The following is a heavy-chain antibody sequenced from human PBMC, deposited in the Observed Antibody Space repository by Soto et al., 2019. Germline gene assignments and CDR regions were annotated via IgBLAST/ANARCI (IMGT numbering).Heavy chain of an antibody. D-gene: IGHD6-19*01. CDR1: GYTFTSYD. CDR2: MNPNSGNT. Sequence: QVQLVQSGAEVKKPGASVKVSCKASGYTFTSYDINWVRQATGQGLEWMGWMNPNSGNTGYAQKFQGRVTMTRNTPSSTDDMEMTTLKTADTTVYNCARWADGYSYCRMDVCGQGTTVTVTS. CDR3: ARWADGYSYCRMDV. J-gene: IGHJ6*02. V-gene: IGHV1-8*01.